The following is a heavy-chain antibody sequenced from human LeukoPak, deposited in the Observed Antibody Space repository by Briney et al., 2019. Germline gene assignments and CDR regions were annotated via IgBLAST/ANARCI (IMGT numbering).Heavy chain of an antibody. CDR1: GFTFGNYA. Sequence: GGSLRLSCQTSGFTFGNYAMSWVRQAQGKELEWISAISTNGVNTYHADSVKGRFTISRDNSRHTLSLQMNGLRADDTAVYYCAKGSAAARPYYFDPWGQGTLVAVSS. J-gene: IGHJ4*02. D-gene: IGHD6-6*01. CDR3: AKGSAAARPYYFDP. CDR2: ISTNGVNT. V-gene: IGHV3-23*01.